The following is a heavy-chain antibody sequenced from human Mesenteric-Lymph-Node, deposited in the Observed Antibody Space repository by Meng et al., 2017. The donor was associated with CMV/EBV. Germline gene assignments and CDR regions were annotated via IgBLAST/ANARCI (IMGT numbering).Heavy chain of an antibody. CDR3: ARVFIGSGSYYYDY. V-gene: IGHV4-34*01. J-gene: IGHJ4*02. D-gene: IGHD3-10*01. CDR2: SNHSGST. Sequence: CACFGGSFSGYYWNCIRKPPGKGLEWIGKSNHSGSTNYNPSLKSRVTISVDTSKNQFSLKLSSVTAADTAVYYCARVFIGSGSYYYDYWGQGTLVTVSS. CDR1: GGSFSGYY.